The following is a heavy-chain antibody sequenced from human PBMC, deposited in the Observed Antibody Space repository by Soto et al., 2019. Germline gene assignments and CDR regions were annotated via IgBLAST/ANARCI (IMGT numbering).Heavy chain of an antibody. Sequence: QVQLVQSGAEVKRPGASVRVSCKASGYTFTSYDINWVRQAPGQGLEWMGWMNPNSGDSGYAQKFQGRVTMTRNTSTSTAYMDLSSLTSEDTAVYYCARGVRLDVLRFSEWSPHFDYWGQGTLVTVSS. J-gene: IGHJ4*02. CDR2: MNPNSGDS. CDR1: GYTFTSYD. V-gene: IGHV1-8*01. D-gene: IGHD3-3*01. CDR3: ARGVRLDVLRFSEWSPHFDY.